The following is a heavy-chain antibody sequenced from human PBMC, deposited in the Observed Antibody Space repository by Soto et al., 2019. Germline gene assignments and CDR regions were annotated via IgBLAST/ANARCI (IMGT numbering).Heavy chain of an antibody. D-gene: IGHD1-26*01. CDR2: ISAYTGNT. J-gene: IGHJ4*02. CDR1: GYTFTDYG. Sequence: QVQLVQSGGGVKKPGASVKVSCKASGYTFTDYGITWVRQAPGQGLEWMGWISAYTGNTNYAQKVQGRVTMSTDTSTSTAYLELRSLRSDDTAVYYCARGPESRSTAYFDYWGQGTLVTVSS. CDR3: ARGPESRSTAYFDY. V-gene: IGHV1-18*01.